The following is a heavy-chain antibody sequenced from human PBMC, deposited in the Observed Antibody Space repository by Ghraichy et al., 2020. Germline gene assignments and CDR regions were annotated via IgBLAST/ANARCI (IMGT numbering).Heavy chain of an antibody. CDR3: ARDIRRRSSGWYLDYYFDY. J-gene: IGHJ4*02. Sequence: LSLTCAASGFTFSDYYMSWIRQAPGKGLEWVSYISSSSSYTNYADSVKGRFTISRDNAKNSLYLQMNSLRAEDTAVYYCARDIRRRSSGWYLDYYFDYWGQGTLVTVSS. CDR2: ISSSSSYT. CDR1: GFTFSDYY. D-gene: IGHD6-19*01. V-gene: IGHV3-11*06.